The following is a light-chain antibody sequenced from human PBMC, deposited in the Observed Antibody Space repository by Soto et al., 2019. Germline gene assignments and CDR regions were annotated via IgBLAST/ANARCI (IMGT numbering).Light chain of an antibody. CDR3: QQYNTFWT. V-gene: IGKV1-5*01. CDR2: DVS. J-gene: IGKJ1*01. Sequence: DIQMTQSPSTLSASVGDRVTITCRASQSISNWLAWYQQKPGKAPKLLIYDVSSLQSGVPSRFSGSGSGTEFTLTISSLQPDDVATYYRQQYNTFWTFGQGTKVDIK. CDR1: QSISNW.